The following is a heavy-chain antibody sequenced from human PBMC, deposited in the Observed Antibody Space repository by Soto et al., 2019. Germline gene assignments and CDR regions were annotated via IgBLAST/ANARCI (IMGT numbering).Heavy chain of an antibody. CDR2: IAYNGGT. J-gene: IGHJ6*02. Sequence: PSETLSLTCTVSGGSVSDYGYYWTWIRQPPGKGLEWIGYIAYNGGTSYNPSLRSRVTISVDTSKNQFSLKLSSVTAADTAVYYCARASYSSSWYGLEGYYYGMDVWGQGTTVTVSS. CDR3: ARASYSSSWYGLEGYYYGMDV. D-gene: IGHD6-13*01. CDR1: GGSVSDYGYY. V-gene: IGHV4-61*08.